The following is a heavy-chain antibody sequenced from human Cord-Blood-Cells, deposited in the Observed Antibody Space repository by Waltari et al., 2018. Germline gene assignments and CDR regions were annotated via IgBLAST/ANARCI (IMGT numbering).Heavy chain of an antibody. CDR2: IYYSGST. D-gene: IGHD3-9*01. V-gene: IGHV4-61*01. CDR3: ARSRSYYDILTGYYIGAFDI. J-gene: IGHJ3*02. CDR1: AGSVSSGSYY. Sequence: QVQLQESGPGLVKPSETLSLTCTVSAGSVSSGSYYWSWIRQPRGKGVEWIGYIYYSGSTNYNPSLKSRVTISVDTSKNQFSLKLSSVTAADTAVYYCARSRSYYDILTGYYIGAFDIWGQGTMVTVSS.